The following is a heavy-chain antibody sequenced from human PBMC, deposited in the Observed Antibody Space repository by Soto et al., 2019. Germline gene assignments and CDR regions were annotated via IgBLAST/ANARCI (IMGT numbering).Heavy chain of an antibody. J-gene: IGHJ4*02. CDR2: IYYSGST. V-gene: IGHV4-59*01. CDR3: AREYVGDPENDYGDYGYYYFDY. Sequence: QVQLQESGPGLVKPSETLSLTCTVSGGSISSYYWSWIRQPPGKGLEWIGYIYYSGSTNYNPSLKSRVTISVDTCKNQFSLKLSSVTAADTAVYYCAREYVGDPENDYGDYGYYYFDYWGQGTLVTVSS. D-gene: IGHD4-17*01. CDR1: GGSISSYY.